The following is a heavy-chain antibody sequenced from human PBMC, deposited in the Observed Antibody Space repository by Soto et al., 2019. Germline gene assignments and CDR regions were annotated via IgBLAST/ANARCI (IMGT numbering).Heavy chain of an antibody. J-gene: IGHJ6*03. CDR2: ISGSGGST. CDR1: GFTFSSYA. Sequence: EVQLLESGGGLVQPGGSLRLSCAASGFTFSSYAMSWVRQAPGKGLEWVSAISGSGGSTYYADSVKGRFTISRDNSKNTLYQQMNSLRAEDTAVYYCAKDTEDIVVVVAATPPYYYYMYVWGKGTTVTVSS. V-gene: IGHV3-23*01. CDR3: AKDTEDIVVVVAATPPYYYYMYV. D-gene: IGHD2-15*01.